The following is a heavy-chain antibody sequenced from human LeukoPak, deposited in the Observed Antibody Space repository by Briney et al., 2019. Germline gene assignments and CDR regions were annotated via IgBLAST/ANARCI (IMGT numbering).Heavy chain of an antibody. D-gene: IGHD3-22*01. V-gene: IGHV1-69*04. CDR3: ARAGQYYDSSGYYLFDC. Sequence: GASVKVSCKASGGTFSSYAISWVRQAPGQGLEWMGRIIPILGIANYAQKFQGRVTITADKSTSTAYMELSSLRSEDTAVYYCARAGQYYDSSGYYLFDCWGQGTLVTVSS. CDR2: IIPILGIA. CDR1: GGTFSSYA. J-gene: IGHJ4*02.